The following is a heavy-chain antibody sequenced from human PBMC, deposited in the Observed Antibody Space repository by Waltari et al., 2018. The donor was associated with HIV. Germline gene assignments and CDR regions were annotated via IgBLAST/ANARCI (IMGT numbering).Heavy chain of an antibody. CDR1: GDSVSSTSAA. V-gene: IGHV6-1*01. CDR3: ARGSNKLLDY. J-gene: IGHJ4*02. CDR2: KYYMSKWYN. Sequence: QVQLQQSGPGLVKPSQTLSLTCAISGDSVSSTSAAWNWIRQSPSRGLEWLGRKYYMSKWYNDYALFVKGRVTITPDTSGNQFSLQLNSVTPEDTAVYYCARGSNKLLDYWGQGTLVTVSS. D-gene: IGHD1-26*01.